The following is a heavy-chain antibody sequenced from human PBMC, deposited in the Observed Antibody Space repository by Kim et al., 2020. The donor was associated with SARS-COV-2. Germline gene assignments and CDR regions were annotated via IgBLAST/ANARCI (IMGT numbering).Heavy chain of an antibody. CDR2: SNSDGSSR. D-gene: IGHD6-13*01. CDR3: ARRTATAGGYWYFDL. J-gene: IGHJ2*01. CDR1: GFTLSSYW. Sequence: WGSLRLSCAASGFTLSSYWMHWVRQAPGKGLVWVSRSNSDGSSRSYADSVKGRFSISRDNAKNTLYLQMDSLRADDTAVYYCARRTATAGGYWYFDLWGRGTLVTVSS. V-gene: IGHV3-74*01.